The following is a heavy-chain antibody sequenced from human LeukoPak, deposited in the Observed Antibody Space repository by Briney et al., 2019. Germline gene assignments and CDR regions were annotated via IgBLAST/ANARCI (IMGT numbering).Heavy chain of an antibody. J-gene: IGHJ6*03. CDR1: GFTFSTPT. Sequence: PGGSLRLSCAASGFTFSTPTMAWVRQAPGKGLEWVSYISGSTSVIYYADPVKGRFTISRNNAKNSLYLQMNSLRTEDTAIYYCARGLYYIDVWGNGTAVTVS. CDR3: ARGLYYIDV. V-gene: IGHV3-48*01. CDR2: ISGSTSVI.